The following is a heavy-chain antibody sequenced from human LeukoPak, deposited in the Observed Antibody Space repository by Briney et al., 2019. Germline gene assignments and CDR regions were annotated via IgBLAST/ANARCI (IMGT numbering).Heavy chain of an antibody. J-gene: IGHJ5*02. CDR2: IYHSGST. Sequence: SETLSLTCAVSGYSISSGYYWGWIRQPPGKGLEWIGSIYHSGSTYYNPSLKSRVTISVDTSKNQFSLKLSSVTAADTAVYYCARDRGRITTVRGEVWFDPWGQGTLVTVSS. D-gene: IGHD3-10*01. CDR1: GYSISSGYY. V-gene: IGHV4-38-2*02. CDR3: ARDRGRITTVRGEVWFDP.